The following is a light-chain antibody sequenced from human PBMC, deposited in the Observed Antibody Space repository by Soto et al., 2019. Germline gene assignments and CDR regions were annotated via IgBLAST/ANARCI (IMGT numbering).Light chain of an antibody. CDR1: QSISSC. J-gene: IGKJ1*01. Sequence: DIQMTQSPSTLSASVGDRVTITCRASQSISSCLAWYQQKPGKAPKLLIYDASSSESGVSSRFSGSGSGTEFTLTISNLQPDVFATYYCQQYNSYSWTFGQGTKVDIK. CDR3: QQYNSYSWT. V-gene: IGKV1-5*01. CDR2: DAS.